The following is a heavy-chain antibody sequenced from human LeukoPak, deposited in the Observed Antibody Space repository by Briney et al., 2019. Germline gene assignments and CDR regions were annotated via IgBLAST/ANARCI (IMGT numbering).Heavy chain of an antibody. CDR3: ARWKSLKGTFDY. D-gene: IGHD1-7*01. J-gene: IGHJ4*02. Sequence: GSLRLSCAASGFTFSNYAMNWVRQAPGKGLEWVAVISYDGNKEYYADSVKGRFTISRDNSKNTLYLQMNSLRAEDTAVYYCARWKSLKGTFDYWGRGTLVTVSS. CDR1: GFTFSNYA. V-gene: IGHV3-30*04. CDR2: ISYDGNKE.